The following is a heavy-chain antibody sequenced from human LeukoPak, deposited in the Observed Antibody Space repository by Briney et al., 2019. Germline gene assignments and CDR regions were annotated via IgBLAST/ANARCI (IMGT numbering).Heavy chain of an antibody. CDR1: GGSISSYY. J-gene: IGHJ4*02. CDR3: ARHRTSDYTTTFDY. CDR2: IYYSGST. V-gene: IGHV4-59*08. Sequence: SETLSLTCTVSGGSISSYYWSWIRQPPGKGLEWIGYIYYSGSTNYNPSLKSRVTISVDTSKNQFSLKLSSVTAADTAGYYCARHRTSDYTTTFDYWGQGTLVTVSS. D-gene: IGHD4-11*01.